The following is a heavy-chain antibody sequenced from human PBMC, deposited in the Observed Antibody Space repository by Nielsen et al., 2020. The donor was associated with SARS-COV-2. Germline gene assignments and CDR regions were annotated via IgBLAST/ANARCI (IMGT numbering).Heavy chain of an antibody. V-gene: IGHV1-18*01. CDR1: GYTFTSYG. CDR3: ARYLGELLPYYFYGMDV. CDR2: ISAYNGNT. Sequence: ASVKVSCKASGYTFTSYGISWVRQAPGQGLEWMGWISAYNGNTNYAQKLQGRVTMTTDTSTSTAYMELRSLRSDDTAVYYCARYLGELLPYYFYGMDVWGQGTTVTVSS. J-gene: IGHJ6*02. D-gene: IGHD1-26*01.